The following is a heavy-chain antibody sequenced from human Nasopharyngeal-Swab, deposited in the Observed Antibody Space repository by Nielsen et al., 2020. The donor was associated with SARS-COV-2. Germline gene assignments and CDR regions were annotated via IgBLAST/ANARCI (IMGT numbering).Heavy chain of an antibody. V-gene: IGHV4-39*01. Sequence: SETLSLTCTVSGGSISSSSYYWGWIRQPPGKGLEWIGSIYYSGSTYYNPSLKSRVTISVDTSKNQFSLKLSSVTAADTAVYYCARGDPEKDTAIGVYFDYWGQGTLVTVSS. CDR3: ARGDPEKDTAIGVYFDY. CDR1: GGSISSSSYY. J-gene: IGHJ4*02. D-gene: IGHD5-18*01. CDR2: IYYSGST.